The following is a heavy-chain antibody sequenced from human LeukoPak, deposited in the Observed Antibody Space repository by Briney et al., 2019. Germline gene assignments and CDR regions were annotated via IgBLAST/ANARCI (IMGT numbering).Heavy chain of an antibody. J-gene: IGHJ4*02. CDR2: IYYSGST. V-gene: IGHV4-39*07. CDR1: GGSISSSSYY. CDR3: ARDFIVGATSDY. D-gene: IGHD1-26*01. Sequence: SETLSLTCTVSGGSISSSSYYWGWIRQPPGKGLEWIGNIYYSGSTYYNPSLKSRVTISVDTSKNQFSLKLSSVTAADTAIYYCARDFIVGATSDYWGQGTLVTVSS.